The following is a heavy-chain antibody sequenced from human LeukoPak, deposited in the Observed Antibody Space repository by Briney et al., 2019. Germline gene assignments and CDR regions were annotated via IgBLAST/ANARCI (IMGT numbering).Heavy chain of an antibody. CDR3: ASRFWSGYYTVGYYFDY. CDR2: IYHSGST. Sequence: PSETLSLTCAVSGYSISSGYYWGWIRQPPGKGLEWIGSIYHSGSTYYNPSLKSRVTISVDTSKNHFSLKLSSVTAADTAVYYGASRFWSGYYTVGYYFDYWDQGTLVTVSS. V-gene: IGHV4-38-2*01. J-gene: IGHJ4*02. D-gene: IGHD3-3*01. CDR1: GYSISSGYY.